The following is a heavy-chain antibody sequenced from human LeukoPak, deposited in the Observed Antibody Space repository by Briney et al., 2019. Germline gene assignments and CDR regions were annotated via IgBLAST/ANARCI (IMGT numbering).Heavy chain of an antibody. J-gene: IGHJ4*02. CDR3: AKVGRIAARPTDSLDY. D-gene: IGHD6-6*01. CDR1: GFTFSSYW. Sequence: GGSLRLSCAASGFTFSSYWMSWVRQAPGKGLEWVANIKQDGSEKYYVDSVKGRFTISRDNAKNSLYLQMNSLRAEDTAVYYCAKVGRIAARPTDSLDYWGQGTLVTVSS. V-gene: IGHV3-7*01. CDR2: IKQDGSEK.